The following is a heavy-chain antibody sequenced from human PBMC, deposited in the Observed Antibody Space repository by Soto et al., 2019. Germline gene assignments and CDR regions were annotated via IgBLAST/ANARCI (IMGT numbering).Heavy chain of an antibody. CDR3: AREKVGTTFFDH. CDR1: GFAISRGYY. V-gene: IGHV4-38-2*02. Sequence: SETLSLTCSVSGFAISRGYYWSWVRQPPGKGLEWIGSIYPSVSSYHNPSLATRLRLSIDTSKNQFTLNLTSVTAADTALYFCAREKVGTTFFDHWGQGIQVTVSS. J-gene: IGHJ4*02. CDR2: IYPSVSS. D-gene: IGHD1-1*01.